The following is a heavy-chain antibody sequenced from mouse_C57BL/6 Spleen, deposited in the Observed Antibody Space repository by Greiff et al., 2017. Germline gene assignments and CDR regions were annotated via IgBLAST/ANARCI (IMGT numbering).Heavy chain of an antibody. Sequence: EVKLQESGAELVKPGASVKLSCTASGFTFNDYYMHWVKQRTEQGLEWIGRIDPEDGETKYAPKFQGKATITADTSSNTAYLQLSSLPSEDTAVYYCATGQAGDFDYWGQGTTLTVSS. CDR3: ATGQAGDFDY. J-gene: IGHJ2*01. V-gene: IGHV14-2*01. D-gene: IGHD3-2*02. CDR1: GFTFNDYY. CDR2: IDPEDGET.